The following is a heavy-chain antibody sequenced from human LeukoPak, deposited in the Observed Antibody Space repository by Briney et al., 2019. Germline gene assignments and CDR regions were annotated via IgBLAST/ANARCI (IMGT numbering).Heavy chain of an antibody. CDR3: ARDRGSSSDC. J-gene: IGHJ4*02. D-gene: IGHD2-15*01. V-gene: IGHV1-46*01. Sequence: ASVKVSCKASGYTFTNYYMQWVRQAPGQGLEWIGIINPSPGSTTYAQKFQGRVTMTRDTSTSTVYMELSSLRSEDTAVYYCARDRGSSSDCWGQGTLVTVSS. CDR1: GYTFTNYY. CDR2: INPSPGST.